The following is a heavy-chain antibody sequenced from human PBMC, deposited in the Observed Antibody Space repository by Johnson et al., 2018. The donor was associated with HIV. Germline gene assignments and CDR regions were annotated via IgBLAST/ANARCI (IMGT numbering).Heavy chain of an antibody. Sequence: QMLLVESGGGVVQPGGSLRLSCAASGFTFADYGMHWVRQPPGKGLEWVAFIAHDESITHYADSVNGRFTMSRDNSKNTLYLQMNSLRAEDTAGYCCASLIAAAQADIWGQGTMVTVSS. CDR2: IAHDESIT. D-gene: IGHD6-13*01. CDR3: ASLIAAAQADI. J-gene: IGHJ3*02. V-gene: IGHV3-30*02. CDR1: GFTFADYG.